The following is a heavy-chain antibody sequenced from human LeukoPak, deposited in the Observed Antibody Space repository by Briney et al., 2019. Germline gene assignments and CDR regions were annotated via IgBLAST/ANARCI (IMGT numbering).Heavy chain of an antibody. CDR2: ISGSGGST. CDR1: GFTFSSYA. CDR3: ERLARDYYDSSGYLAFDI. Sequence: GGSLRLSCAASGFTFSSYAMSWVRQAPGKGLEWVSAISGSGGSTYYADSVKGRFTISRDNSKNTLYLQMNSLRAEDTAVYYCERLARDYYDSSGYLAFDIWGQGTMVTVSS. D-gene: IGHD3-22*01. V-gene: IGHV3-23*01. J-gene: IGHJ3*02.